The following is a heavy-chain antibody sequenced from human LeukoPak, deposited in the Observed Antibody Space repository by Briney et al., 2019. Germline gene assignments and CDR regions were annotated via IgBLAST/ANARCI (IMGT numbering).Heavy chain of an antibody. CDR1: GDSISSSNYY. CDR2: IYYNGAT. Sequence: SETLSLTCTVSGDSISSSNYYWGWIRQPPGKGLEWIGTIYYNGATQYNPSLRSRVTISVDTSTNQFPLRLSSVTAADTAVYYCARESYYYVSSGRRHYYFDYWGQGTLVTVSS. J-gene: IGHJ4*02. V-gene: IGHV4-39*06. CDR3: ARESYYYVSSGRRHYYFDY. D-gene: IGHD3-22*01.